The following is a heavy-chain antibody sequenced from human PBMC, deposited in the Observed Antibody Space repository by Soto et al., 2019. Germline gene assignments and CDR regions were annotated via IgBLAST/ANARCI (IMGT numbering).Heavy chain of an antibody. CDR1: GYTITSYA. Sequence: ASVKVSCKASGYTITSYAMHWVRPAHGQRLEWMGWINAGNGNTKYSQKFQVRVTITKDTSATTAYMELSSLRSEDTAVYYCARDRPDITIFGVVIMPNWFDPWGQGTLVTV. CDR2: INAGNGNT. V-gene: IGHV1-3*01. J-gene: IGHJ5*02. D-gene: IGHD3-3*01. CDR3: ARDRPDITIFGVVIMPNWFDP.